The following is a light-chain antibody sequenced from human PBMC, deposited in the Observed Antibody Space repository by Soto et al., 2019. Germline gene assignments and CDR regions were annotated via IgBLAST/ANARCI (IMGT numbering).Light chain of an antibody. J-gene: IGKJ4*02. CDR2: EES. CDR3: QQHTNHPRT. CDR1: QAITNN. Sequence: INSNQPASALSAPVGDRVTITCRASQAITNNLAWYQQKPGNPPRLLIYEESTLHSGVPSRFSGREVGTQFKLTIGSLQPEDVASYYCQQHTNHPRTFGGGTQVDNK. V-gene: IGKV1-9*01.